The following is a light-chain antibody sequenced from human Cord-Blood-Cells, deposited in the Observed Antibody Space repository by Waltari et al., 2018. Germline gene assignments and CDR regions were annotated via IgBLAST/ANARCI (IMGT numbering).Light chain of an antibody. CDR2: DVS. CDR1: SRAVGGFNY. CDR3: CSYAGSYTWV. V-gene: IGLV2-11*01. Sequence: HSALTQPRPVSGSPGQSVTISCTGTSRAVGGFNYVSCYQQHPGKAPKLMIYDVSKRPSGVPDRFSGSKSGNTASLTISGLQAEDEADYYCCSYAGSYTWVFGGGTKLTVL. J-gene: IGLJ3*02.